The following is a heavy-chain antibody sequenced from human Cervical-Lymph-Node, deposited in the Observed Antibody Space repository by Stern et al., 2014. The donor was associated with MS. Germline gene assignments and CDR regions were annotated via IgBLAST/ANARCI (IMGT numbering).Heavy chain of an antibody. V-gene: IGHV3-21*01. CDR2: ISSSSSYI. J-gene: IGHJ6*02. Sequence: EVQLEASGGGLVKPGGSLRLSCAASGFTFSSYSMNWVRQAPGKGLEWVSSISSSSSYIYYADSVKGRCTISRDNAKNSLYLQMNSLRAEDTAVYYCARDQGDYYYYGMDVWGQGTTVTVSS. CDR3: ARDQGDYYYYGMDV. CDR1: GFTFSSYS.